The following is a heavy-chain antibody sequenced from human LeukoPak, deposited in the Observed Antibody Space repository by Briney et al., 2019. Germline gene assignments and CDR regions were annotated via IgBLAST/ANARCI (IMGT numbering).Heavy chain of an antibody. CDR2: TYYRSELYT. V-gene: IGHV6-1*01. D-gene: IGHD6-13*01. CDR3: ARGSYTSTWF. J-gene: IGHJ4*02. Sequence: SQTLSLTCAISGDSFSSNSAAWSWIRQSPSRGLEWLGRTYYRSELYTEYAVSVKSRIAINPDTSKNQFSLQLNSVTPEDTAVYYCARGSYTSTWFWGQGTLVTVSS. CDR1: GDSFSSNSAA.